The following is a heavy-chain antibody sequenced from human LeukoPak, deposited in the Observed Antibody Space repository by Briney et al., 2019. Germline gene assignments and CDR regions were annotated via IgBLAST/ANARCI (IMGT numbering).Heavy chain of an antibody. CDR3: AKEETGSSGYYYALLAAFDI. CDR2: ISGSGGST. V-gene: IGHV3-23*01. Sequence: GGSLRLSCAASGFTFSSYAMSWVRQAPGKGLEWVSAISGSGGSTYYADSVKGRFTISRDNSKNTLYLQMNSLRAEDTAVYYCAKEETGSSGYYYALLAAFDIWGQGTMVTVSS. J-gene: IGHJ3*02. D-gene: IGHD3-22*01. CDR1: GFTFSSYA.